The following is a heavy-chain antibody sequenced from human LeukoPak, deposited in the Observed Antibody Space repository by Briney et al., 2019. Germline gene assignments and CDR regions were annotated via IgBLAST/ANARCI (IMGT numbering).Heavy chain of an antibody. CDR2: FDPEDGET. Sequence: ASVKVSCKVSGYTLTESSMHWVRQAPGKGLEWMGGFDPEDGETIYAQKFQGRVTMTEDTSTDTAYMELSSLRSEDTAVYYCATLPIVVVIREGAYFDYWGQGTLVTVSS. CDR3: ATLPIVVVIREGAYFDY. V-gene: IGHV1-24*01. CDR1: GYTLTESS. J-gene: IGHJ4*02. D-gene: IGHD3-22*01.